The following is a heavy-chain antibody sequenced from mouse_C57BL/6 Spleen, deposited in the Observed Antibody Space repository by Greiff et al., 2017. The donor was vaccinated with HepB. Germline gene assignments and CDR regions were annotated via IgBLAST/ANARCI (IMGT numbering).Heavy chain of an antibody. D-gene: IGHD2-1*01. Sequence: QVQLQQPGAELVKPGASVKMSCKASGYTFTSYWITWVKQRPGQGLEWIGDIYPGSGSTNYNEKFKSKATLTVDTSSSTAYMQLSSLTSEDSAVYYCARIYYGKHPWYFDVWGTGTTVTVSS. V-gene: IGHV1-55*01. CDR2: IYPGSGST. CDR3: ARIYYGKHPWYFDV. J-gene: IGHJ1*03. CDR1: GYTFTSYW.